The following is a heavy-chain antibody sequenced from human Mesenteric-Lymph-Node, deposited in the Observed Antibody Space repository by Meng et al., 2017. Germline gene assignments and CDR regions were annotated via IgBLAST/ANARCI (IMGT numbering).Heavy chain of an antibody. J-gene: IGHJ4*02. CDR2: ISPGDSDT. V-gene: IGHV5-51*01. CDR3: TRHSRFFGSAPYYNINVRVADF. Sequence: GESLKISCSASGYTFTNYWIGWVRQKGGEGLQWVGIISPGDSDTRYSPSFQGQVSVSADKSLNTVYLHWSSLKASDTALYFCTRHSRFFGSAPYYNINVRVADFWGQGTLVTVSS. D-gene: IGHD3-10*01. CDR1: GYTFTNYW.